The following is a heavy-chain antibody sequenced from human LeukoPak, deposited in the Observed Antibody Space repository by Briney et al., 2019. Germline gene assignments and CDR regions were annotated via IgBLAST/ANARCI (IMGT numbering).Heavy chain of an antibody. J-gene: IGHJ5*02. Sequence: SQTLSLTCTVSGGSISSGRYYWSWIRQPAGKGLEWIGRIYTSGSINYNSSPKSRVTISLDTSKNQFSLKLSSVTAADTAVYYCARELNLVRAVSYNWFDPWGQGTLVTVSS. CDR1: GGSISSGRYY. D-gene: IGHD3-10*01. V-gene: IGHV4-61*02. CDR3: ARELNLVRAVSYNWFDP. CDR2: IYTSGSI.